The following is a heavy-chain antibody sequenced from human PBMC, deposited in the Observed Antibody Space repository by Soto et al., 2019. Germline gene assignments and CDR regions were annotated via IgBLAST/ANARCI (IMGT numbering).Heavy chain of an antibody. CDR2: ITNRGSTI. CDR3: ARDFGTGQWPVPGY. V-gene: IGHV3-11*01. D-gene: IGHD6-19*01. CDR1: GFTFSDYY. Sequence: GGSLRLSCAASGFTFSDYYMSWIRQAPGKGLEWVSYITNRGSTIYSADSVKGRFTISRDNAKSSLYLQMNSLSAEDTAVYYCARDFGTGQWPVPGYWGQGTLVTVSS. J-gene: IGHJ4*02.